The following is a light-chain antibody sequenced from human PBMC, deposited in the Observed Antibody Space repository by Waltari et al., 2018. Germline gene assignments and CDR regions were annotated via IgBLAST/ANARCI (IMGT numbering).Light chain of an antibody. J-gene: IGKJ5*01. CDR2: DAS. V-gene: IGKV3-11*01. Sequence: EVVLTQSPATLSLSPGERATLSCRASQSVSNYLAWYQQKTGQAPRLLIYDASNRATGIPARFSGSGSGTDFTLTISSLEPEDFAVYYCQQRKFWPPITIGQGTRLESK. CDR1: QSVSNY. CDR3: QQRKFWPPIT.